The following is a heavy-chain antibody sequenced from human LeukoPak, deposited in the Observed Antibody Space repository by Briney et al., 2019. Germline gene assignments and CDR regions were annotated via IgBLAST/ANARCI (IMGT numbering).Heavy chain of an antibody. CDR2: ISGCGGST. J-gene: IGHJ4*02. Sequence: PGGSLSLSCAASGFPFSSYPMSCVREAPGKGLECVSAISGCGGSTYYADSVKGRFTISRDNSKNTLSLHMCSLRAEDSAVYYCAKGNGTTPPGYFDHWGQGTLVTVSS. V-gene: IGHV3-23*01. D-gene: IGHD1-14*01. CDR3: AKGNGTTPPGYFDH. CDR1: GFPFSSYP.